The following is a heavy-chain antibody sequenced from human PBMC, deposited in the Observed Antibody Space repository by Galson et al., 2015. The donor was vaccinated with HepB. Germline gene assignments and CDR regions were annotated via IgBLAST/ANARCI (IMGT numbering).Heavy chain of an antibody. CDR2: ISGSAATT. D-gene: IGHD3-10*01. CDR1: GFTFTTYA. CDR3: AKELEPSFYNGRRGNYYDY. V-gene: IGHV3-23*01. Sequence: SLRLSCAASGFTFTTYAMGWVRQAPGKGLEWDSSISGSAATTYHADPVKGRFTISRDNFKDTLYLQMNSLRVEDTAVYYCAKELEPSFYNGRRGNYYDYWGQGVLVTVSS. J-gene: IGHJ4*02.